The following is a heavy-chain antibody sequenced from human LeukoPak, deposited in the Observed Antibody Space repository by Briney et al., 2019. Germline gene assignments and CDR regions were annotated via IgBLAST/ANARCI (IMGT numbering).Heavy chain of an antibody. J-gene: IGHJ3*02. CDR1: GGSISSGGYS. CDR2: IYHSGST. CDR3: ARGPRRGGAFDI. V-gene: IGHV4-30-2*01. D-gene: IGHD3-10*01. Sequence: SQTLSLTCTVSGGSISSGGYSWSWIRQPPGKGLEWIGYIYHSGSTYYIPSLKSRVTISVGRSKNQFSLKLSSVTAADTAVYYCARGPRRGGAFDIWGQGTMVTVSS.